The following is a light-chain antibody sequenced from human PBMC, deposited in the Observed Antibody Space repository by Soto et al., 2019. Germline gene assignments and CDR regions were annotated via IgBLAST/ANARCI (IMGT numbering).Light chain of an antibody. Sequence: QSVLTQPPSVSGAPGQKVTISFTGSSSNIGAGYGVHWYQQLPGAAPKLLIYGNTNRPSGVPDRFSGSQSDTSASLAITGLQAEDEADYYCQTGDTSLSVVFGGGTKLTVL. CDR3: QTGDTSLSVV. J-gene: IGLJ2*01. CDR1: SSNIGAGYG. V-gene: IGLV1-40*01. CDR2: GNT.